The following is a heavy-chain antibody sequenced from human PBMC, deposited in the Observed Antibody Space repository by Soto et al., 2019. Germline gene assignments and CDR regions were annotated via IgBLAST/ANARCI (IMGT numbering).Heavy chain of an antibody. CDR2: IYWDDDQ. CDR1: GFSFSINGVA. J-gene: IGHJ5*01. V-gene: IGHV2-5*02. Sequence: QITLKESGPTLVKPTQPLTLTCTFSGFSFSINGVAVGWIRQPPGQALEWLALIYWDDDQRYNPSLKNRLTITQDTSRTQVVLTMTNMDPVDTATYYCAHKRDVSRGFKSWGQGTLVTVSS. CDR3: AHKRDVSRGFKS.